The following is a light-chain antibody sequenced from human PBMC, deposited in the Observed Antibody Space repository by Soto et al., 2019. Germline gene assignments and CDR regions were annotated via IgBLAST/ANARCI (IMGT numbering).Light chain of an antibody. CDR2: KAS. J-gene: IGKJ4*01. CDR3: QHYDTYPVT. Sequence: DIQMTQSPSTLSASVXXXXXXXXXXRQSRSSWMAWYQQKPGKAPNLLIYKASSLESGVPSRIRGSGSGTEFTLTVSSRQPDDFATYYCQHYDTYPVTVGGWTTAEI. CDR1: QSRSSW. V-gene: IGKV1-5*03.